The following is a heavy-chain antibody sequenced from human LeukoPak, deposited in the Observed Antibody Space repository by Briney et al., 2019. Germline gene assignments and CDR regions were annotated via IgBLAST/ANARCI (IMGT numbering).Heavy chain of an antibody. V-gene: IGHV3-20*04. CDR2: INLDGGST. CDR1: GFTFDDYG. J-gene: IGHJ6*03. CDR3: ARESKPAAIPDSYYYYYMDV. D-gene: IGHD2-2*02. Sequence: PGGSLRLSRAASGFTFDDYGMSWVPHAPGKGLEWVSGINLDGGSTGYADSVKGRFTISRDNAKNSLYLQMNTLRAEDTALYYCARESKPAAIPDSYYYYYMDVWGKGTTVTVSS.